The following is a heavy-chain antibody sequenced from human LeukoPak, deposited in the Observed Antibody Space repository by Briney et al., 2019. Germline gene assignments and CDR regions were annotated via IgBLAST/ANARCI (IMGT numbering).Heavy chain of an antibody. D-gene: IGHD3-22*01. Sequence: GGSLRLSCAASGFTVSSNYMSWVHQAPGKGQEWVSVIYSGGSTYYADSVKGRFTISRDNSKNTLYLQMNSLRAEDTAVYYCAREPDYYDSSGADYWGQGTLVTVSS. J-gene: IGHJ4*02. CDR3: AREPDYYDSSGADY. CDR2: IYSGGST. V-gene: IGHV3-53*01. CDR1: GFTVSSNY.